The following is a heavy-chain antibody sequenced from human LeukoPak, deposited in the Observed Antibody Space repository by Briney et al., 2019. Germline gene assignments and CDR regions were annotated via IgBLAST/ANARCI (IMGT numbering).Heavy chain of an antibody. CDR1: GGSISSYY. CDR2: IYYSGST. Sequence: SETLSLTCAVSGGSISSYYWSWIRQPPGKGLEWIGYIYYSGSTNYNPSLKSRVTISVDTSKNQFSLKLSSVTAADTAVYYCASATMIAVNRYFDYWGQGTLVTVSS. CDR3: ASATMIAVNRYFDY. J-gene: IGHJ4*02. D-gene: IGHD3-22*01. V-gene: IGHV4-59*01.